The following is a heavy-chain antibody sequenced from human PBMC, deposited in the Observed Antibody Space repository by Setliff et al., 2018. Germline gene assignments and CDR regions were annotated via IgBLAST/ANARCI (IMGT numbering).Heavy chain of an antibody. J-gene: IGHJ5*02. V-gene: IGHV4-38-2*01. CDR1: GFSLSNGYY. D-gene: IGHD2-2*01. Sequence: PSETLSLTCGVSGFSLSNGYYWGWIRQPPGKGLEWIGSSHYSGNNYYSPSLESRVTISVDTSKSQFSLNLRSVTAADTAVYYCARKYQRGKAPVVDPWGQGTLVTVSS. CDR2: SHYSGNN. CDR3: ARKYQRGKAPVVDP.